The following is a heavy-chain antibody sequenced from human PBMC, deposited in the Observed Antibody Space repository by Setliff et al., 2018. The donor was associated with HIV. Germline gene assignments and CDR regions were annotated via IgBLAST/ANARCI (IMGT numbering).Heavy chain of an antibody. Sequence: ASVKVSCKASGYSFTAYGISWVRQAPGQGPEWVGWIGGDNGIPSYAQKLRDRVTLTADTSTKTVLMELRSLRSDGTAVYYCARGMDDSRSSVWYYWGQGTLVTVSS. J-gene: IGHJ4*02. CDR2: IGGDNGIP. V-gene: IGHV1-18*01. CDR3: ARGMDDSRSSVWYY. CDR1: GYSFTAYG. D-gene: IGHD6-6*01.